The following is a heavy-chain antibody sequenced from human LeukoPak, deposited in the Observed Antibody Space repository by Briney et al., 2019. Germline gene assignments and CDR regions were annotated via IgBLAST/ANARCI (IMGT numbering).Heavy chain of an antibody. Sequence: QPGGSLRLSCAGSGFTFTSHAMSWVRQAPGKGLEWVSIIYSGGSTFYADSVKGRFTISRDNSKNTLYLQMNSLRVEDTAVYYCARDYYGSGWFDYWGQGTLVTVSS. CDR3: ARDYYGSGWFDY. CDR1: GFTFTSHA. V-gene: IGHV3-66*01. D-gene: IGHD6-19*01. J-gene: IGHJ4*02. CDR2: IYSGGST.